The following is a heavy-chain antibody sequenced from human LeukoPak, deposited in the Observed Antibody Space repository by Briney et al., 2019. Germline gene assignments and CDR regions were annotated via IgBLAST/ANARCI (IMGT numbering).Heavy chain of an antibody. J-gene: IGHJ4*02. D-gene: IGHD6-13*01. Sequence: GGSLRLSCAASGFTFSSYGMHWVRQAPGKGLEWVAVISYDGSNKYYADSVKGRFTISRDNSKNTLYLQMNSLRAEDTAVYYCAKDPIAAAGRGYFDYWGQGTLVTV. CDR2: ISYDGSNK. V-gene: IGHV3-30*18. CDR1: GFTFSSYG. CDR3: AKDPIAAAGRGYFDY.